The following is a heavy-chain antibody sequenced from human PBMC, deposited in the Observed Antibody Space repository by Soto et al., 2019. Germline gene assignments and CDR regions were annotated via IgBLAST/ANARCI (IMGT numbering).Heavy chain of an antibody. Sequence: ASVKISCKASGYTFTSYDINWWRQDTGQGRVWMGWMNSNGGTTSYAQKFQGRDTMTRNTSISTAYMELCSMRTEAQTANYCAIGWSDSSFSDYWGQGTLVTVSS. CDR3: AIGWSDSSFSDY. J-gene: IGHJ4*02. V-gene: IGHV1-8*01. D-gene: IGHD6-6*01. CDR2: MNSNGGTT. CDR1: GYTFTSYD.